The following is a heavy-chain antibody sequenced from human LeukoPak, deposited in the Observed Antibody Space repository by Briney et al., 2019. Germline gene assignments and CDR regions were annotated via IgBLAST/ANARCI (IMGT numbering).Heavy chain of an antibody. V-gene: IGHV1-8*01. CDR1: GYTFTSYD. J-gene: IGHJ6*02. D-gene: IGHD6-13*01. CDR2: MNPNSGNT. Sequence: GASVKVFCKASGYTFTSYDINWVRQATGQGLEWMGWMNPNSGNTGYAQKFQGRVTMTRNTSISTAYMELSSLRSEDTAVYYCATLPRQQHTTNYYYYGMDVWGQGTTVTVSS. CDR3: ATLPRQQHTTNYYYYGMDV.